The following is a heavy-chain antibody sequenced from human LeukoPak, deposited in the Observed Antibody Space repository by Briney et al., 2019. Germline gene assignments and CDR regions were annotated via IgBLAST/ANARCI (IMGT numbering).Heavy chain of an antibody. V-gene: IGHV1-46*01. CDR2: INPSGGST. Sequence: GASVTVSCTASGYTFTIYYMHWVRQAPGQGLEWMGIINPSGGSTSYAQKFQGRVTMTRDTSTSTVYMELSSLRSEDTAVYYCARSYDSSGYYYFNLDYWGQGTLVTVSS. D-gene: IGHD3-22*01. CDR3: ARSYDSSGYYYFNLDY. CDR1: GYTFTIYY. J-gene: IGHJ4*02.